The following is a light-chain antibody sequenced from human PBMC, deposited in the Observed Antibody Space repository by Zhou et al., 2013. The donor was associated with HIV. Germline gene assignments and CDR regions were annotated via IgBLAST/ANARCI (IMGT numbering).Light chain of an antibody. Sequence: DIQMTQSPSSLSASVGDRVTITCQASQDISDFLNWYQQKPGRAPKLLIYAASNLETGVPSKFSGSGSGTDFTLTITSLQPEDFATYYCQQSYSDIYTFGQGTKVEIK. CDR3: QQSYSDIYT. CDR2: AAS. J-gene: IGKJ2*01. V-gene: IGKV1-39*01. CDR1: QDISDF.